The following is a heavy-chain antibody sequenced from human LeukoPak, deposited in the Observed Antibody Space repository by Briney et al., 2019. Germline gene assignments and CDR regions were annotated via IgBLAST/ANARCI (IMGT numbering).Heavy chain of an antibody. J-gene: IGHJ3*02. CDR1: GFTFSSYS. CDR3: ARDQNRDAFDI. Sequence: GGSLRLSCAASGFTFSSYSMNWVRQAPGKGLEWVSSISSSSSYIYYADSVKGRFTISRDNSKNTLYLQMNSLRAEDTAVYYCARDQNRDAFDIWGQGTMVTVSS. D-gene: IGHD2/OR15-2a*01. V-gene: IGHV3-21*04. CDR2: ISSSSSYI.